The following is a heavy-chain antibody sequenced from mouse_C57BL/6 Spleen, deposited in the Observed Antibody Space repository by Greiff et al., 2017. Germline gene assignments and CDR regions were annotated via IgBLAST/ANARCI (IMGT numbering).Heavy chain of an antibody. CDR2: INPNNGGT. V-gene: IGHV1-26*01. J-gene: IGHJ1*03. D-gene: IGHD1-1*01. CDR3: ARRGYGSSYWYFDV. Sequence: EVQLQQSGPELVKPGASVKISCKASGYTFTNYYMNWVKQSHGKSLEWIGDINPNNGGTSYNQKFKGKATLTVEKSSSTAYMELRSLTSEDSAVYYCARRGYGSSYWYFDVWGTGTTVTVSS. CDR1: GYTFTNYY.